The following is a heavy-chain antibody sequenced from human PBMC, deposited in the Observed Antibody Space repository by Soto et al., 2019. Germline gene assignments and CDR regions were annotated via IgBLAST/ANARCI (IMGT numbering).Heavy chain of an antibody. Sequence: GGSLRLSCAASGFTFSSYWMSWVRQAPGKGLEWVANIKQDGSEKYYVDSVKGRFTISRDNAKNSLYLQMNSLRAEDTAVYYCARIGRSGYDSLTGYYLSAYYMDVWGKGTTVTVSS. J-gene: IGHJ6*03. CDR2: IKQDGSEK. D-gene: IGHD3-9*01. CDR3: ARIGRSGYDSLTGYYLSAYYMDV. V-gene: IGHV3-7*01. CDR1: GFTFSSYW.